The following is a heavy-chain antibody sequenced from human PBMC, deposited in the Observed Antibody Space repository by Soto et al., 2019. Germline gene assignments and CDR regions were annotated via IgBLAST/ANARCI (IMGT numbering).Heavy chain of an antibody. CDR3: ARDRRGGYYYYYGMDV. J-gene: IGHJ6*02. CDR1: GGTFSSYA. Sequence: SVKVSCKASGGTFSSYAISWVRQAPGQGLEWMGGIIPIFGTANYAQKFQGRVTITADESTSTAYMELSSLRSEDTAVYYCARDRRGGYYYYYGMDVWGQGTTVTVSS. V-gene: IGHV1-69*13. D-gene: IGHD3-16*01. CDR2: IIPIFGTA.